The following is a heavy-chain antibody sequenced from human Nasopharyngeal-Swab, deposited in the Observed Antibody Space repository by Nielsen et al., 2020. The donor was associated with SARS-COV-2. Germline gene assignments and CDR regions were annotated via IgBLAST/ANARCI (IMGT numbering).Heavy chain of an antibody. CDR3: ARDGLDYDFWSAYFMDV. Sequence: GGSLRLSCAASGFTFNNYNFNWVRQAPGKGLEWVSSISSSSSYIYYADSVKGRFTISRDNAKNSLYLQMNSLRAEDTAVYYCARDGLDYDFWSAYFMDVRGQGTTVTVS. CDR2: ISSSSSYI. J-gene: IGHJ6*02. V-gene: IGHV3-21*01. CDR1: GFTFNNYN. D-gene: IGHD3-3*01.